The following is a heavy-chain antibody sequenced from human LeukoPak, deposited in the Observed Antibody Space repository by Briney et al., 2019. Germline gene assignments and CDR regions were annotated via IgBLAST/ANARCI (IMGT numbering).Heavy chain of an antibody. Sequence: GVLRLSCAASGFTFSSYSMNWVRQAPGKGLERVSSISSSSSYIYYADSVKGRFTISRDNAKNSLYLQMNSLRAEDTAVYYCARDLSPLYYYYGMDVWGQGTTVTVSS. CDR3: ARDLSPLYYYYGMDV. CDR1: GFTFSSYS. CDR2: ISSSSSYI. V-gene: IGHV3-21*01. J-gene: IGHJ6*02.